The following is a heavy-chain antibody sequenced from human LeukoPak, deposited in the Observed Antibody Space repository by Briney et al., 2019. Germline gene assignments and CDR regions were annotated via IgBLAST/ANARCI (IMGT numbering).Heavy chain of an antibody. J-gene: IGHJ4*02. CDR2: ILASGSTT. D-gene: IGHD1-1*01. CDR3: AKDRVPDGRWNSDF. CDR1: GFTFGTYA. V-gene: IGHV3-23*01. Sequence: GGSLRLSCAASGFTFGTYAMNWVGQAPGKGLEWVSGILASGSTTYYADSVKGRFTISRDNSKNTLYLQMNSLRAEDTAIYCAKDRVPDGRWNSDFWGQGTLVTVSS.